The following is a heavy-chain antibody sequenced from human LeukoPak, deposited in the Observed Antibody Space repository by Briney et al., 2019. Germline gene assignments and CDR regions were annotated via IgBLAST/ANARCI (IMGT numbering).Heavy chain of an antibody. D-gene: IGHD1-26*01. CDR2: IYCGGST. J-gene: IGHJ4*02. V-gene: IGHV3-66*02. CDR1: GFTVSSNY. Sequence: PGESLRLSCAASGFTVSSNYMSWVRQAPGKGLEWVAVIYCGGSTYYNHSVKGRFTISRDKSKNTLYLQLNSLRAEDTAVYYCARAQPIVGATYFAYWGQGTLVTVSS. CDR3: ARAQPIVGATYFAY.